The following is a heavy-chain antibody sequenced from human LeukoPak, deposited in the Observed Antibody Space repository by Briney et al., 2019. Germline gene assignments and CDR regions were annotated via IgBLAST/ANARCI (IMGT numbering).Heavy chain of an antibody. Sequence: SVKVSCKASGGTFSSYAISWVRQAPGQGLEWMGGIIPIFGTANYAQKFQGRATITADESTSTAYMELSSLRSEDTAMYYCACSYNWNGGYFDYWGQGALVTVSS. CDR3: ACSYNWNGGYFDY. D-gene: IGHD1-20*01. CDR2: IIPIFGTA. J-gene: IGHJ4*02. CDR1: GGTFSSYA. V-gene: IGHV1-69*13.